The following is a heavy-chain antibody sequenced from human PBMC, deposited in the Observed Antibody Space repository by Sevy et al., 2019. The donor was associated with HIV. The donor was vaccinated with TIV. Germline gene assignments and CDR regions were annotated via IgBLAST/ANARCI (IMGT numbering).Heavy chain of an antibody. D-gene: IGHD2-2*01. J-gene: IGHJ6*02. CDR2: IRFDGSIK. CDR1: AFTFSTYG. CDR3: AKVLHIVVVPAAIDYYYGMDV. V-gene: IGHV3-30*02. Sequence: GGSLRLSCAASAFTFSTYGMHWVRQAPGKGLEWVAFIRFDGSIKYYTDSVKGRLTISRDNSKNTLYLQMNSLRAEDTAVYFCAKVLHIVVVPAAIDYYYGMDVWGQGTTVTVSS.